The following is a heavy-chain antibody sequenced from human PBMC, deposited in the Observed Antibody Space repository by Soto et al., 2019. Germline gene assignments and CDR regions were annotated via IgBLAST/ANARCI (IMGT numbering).Heavy chain of an antibody. J-gene: IGHJ6*02. CDR3: AGGLLEYSGGDCAVLDF. Sequence: PAETLSLTCTVSGDSIRTLYYSSWIRQTPGKVLEGIGHIQHGGGTSYNASLKGLVAISVDKSKNQFSLKVDSVTAADTAVYYCAGGLLEYSGGDCAVLDFWGQGITVTVSS. CDR2: IQHGGGT. CDR1: GDSIRTLYY. V-gene: IGHV4-59*01. D-gene: IGHD2-21*02.